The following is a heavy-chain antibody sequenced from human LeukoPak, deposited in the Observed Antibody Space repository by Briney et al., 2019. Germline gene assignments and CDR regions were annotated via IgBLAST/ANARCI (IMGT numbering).Heavy chain of an antibody. D-gene: IGHD3-22*01. CDR1: GFTVSSNY. CDR3: ASGDYYDSSGLPFDY. J-gene: IGHJ4*02. CDR2: IYSGGST. V-gene: IGHV3-66*01. Sequence: PGGSLRLSCAASGFTVSSNYMSWVRQAPGKGLEWVSVIYSGGSTYYADSVKGRFTISRDNSKNTLYLQMNSLRAEDTAVYYCASGDYYDSSGLPFDYWGQGTLVTVSS.